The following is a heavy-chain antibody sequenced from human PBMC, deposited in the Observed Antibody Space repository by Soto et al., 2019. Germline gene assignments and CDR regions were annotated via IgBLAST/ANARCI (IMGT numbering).Heavy chain of an antibody. V-gene: IGHV3-33*01. J-gene: IGHJ4*02. CDR1: EFALRSFG. CDR2: IWQDGSNE. D-gene: IGHD2-15*01. CDR3: ARGGVVGYCSGGRCSDVDY. Sequence: QVQLVESGGGVVQPGRSLRLSCAASEFALRSFGMHWVRQAPGKGLEWVAVIWQDGSNEFYAESVKGRFTISRDNSKNRLYLQMNSLRAEDTAVYYCARGGVVGYCSGGRCSDVDYWGQGTLVTVSS.